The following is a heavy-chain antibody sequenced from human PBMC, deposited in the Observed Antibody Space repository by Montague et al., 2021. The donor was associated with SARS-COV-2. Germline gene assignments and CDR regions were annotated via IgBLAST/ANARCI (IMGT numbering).Heavy chain of an antibody. CDR3: ARGGGNSADYYNYTMDV. V-gene: IGHV4-59*01. CDR1: DGSISSYY. Sequence: SETLSLTCTVSDGSISSYYWTWIRQPPGKGLESIGYIYHNGSTKYNPSLKSRVTISVDTSKNQFSLKLSSVSVADTAVYYCARGGGNSADYYNYTMDVWGQGTTVTVFS. D-gene: IGHD4-23*01. J-gene: IGHJ6*02. CDR2: IYHNGST.